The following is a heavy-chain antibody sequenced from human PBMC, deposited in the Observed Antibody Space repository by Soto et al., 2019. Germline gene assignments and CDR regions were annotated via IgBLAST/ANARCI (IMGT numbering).Heavy chain of an antibody. CDR2: ISAYNGNT. D-gene: IGHD4-17*01. CDR3: ARDSNHYASVSGYYYYYGMDV. J-gene: IGHJ6*02. V-gene: IGHV1-18*01. CDR1: GYTFTSYG. Sequence: ASVKVSCKASGYTFTSYGISWVRQAPGQGLEWMGWISAYNGNTNYAQKLQGRVTMTTDTSTSTAYMELRSLRSDDTAVYYCARDSNHYASVSGYYYYYGMDVWGQGTTVTVSS.